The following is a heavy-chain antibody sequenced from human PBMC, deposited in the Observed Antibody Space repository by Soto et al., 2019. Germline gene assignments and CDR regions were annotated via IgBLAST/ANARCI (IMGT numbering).Heavy chain of an antibody. CDR3: ATTFSRDLYPPDY. V-gene: IGHV1-24*01. CDR1: GYTLTELS. D-gene: IGHD2-2*02. Sequence: GASVNVSFKVSGYTLTELSRHWVRQAPGKGLEWVGGFDPEDGERIFXXKFQGRVXXTEDTSTDTAXMELSXLISEDTAVYYCATTFSRDLYPPDYWVQGTLVTVSS. J-gene: IGHJ4*02. CDR2: FDPEDGER.